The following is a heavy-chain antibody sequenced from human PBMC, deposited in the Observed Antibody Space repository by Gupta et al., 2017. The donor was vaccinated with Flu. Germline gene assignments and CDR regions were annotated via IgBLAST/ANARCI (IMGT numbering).Heavy chain of an antibody. CDR3: AKDRSGNPAIDY. Sequence: EVQLLESGGGLVQRGGSLRLSCAASGLTFSDYAMNWVRQAPGKGLEWVSTIGGGGHTTNYADSVMGRFTISRYTSKNTLYLQMNSLRGDDTAIYYCAKDRSGNPAIDYWGQGTLVTVSA. CDR1: GLTFSDYA. V-gene: IGHV3-23*01. J-gene: IGHJ4*02. D-gene: IGHD6-13*01. CDR2: IGGGGHTT.